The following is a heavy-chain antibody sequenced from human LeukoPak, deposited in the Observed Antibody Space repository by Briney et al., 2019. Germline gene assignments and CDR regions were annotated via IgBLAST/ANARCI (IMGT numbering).Heavy chain of an antibody. Sequence: GGSLRLSCAASGFTFSSYAMGWVRQAPGKGLEWVSGISGSGGSTYYADSVKGRFTISRDNSKNTLYLQMNSLRAEDTAVYYCAKDGTPYDFWSGYYRYWGQGTLVTVSS. CDR1: GFTFSSYA. CDR2: ISGSGGST. CDR3: AKDGTPYDFWSGYYRY. D-gene: IGHD3-3*01. J-gene: IGHJ4*02. V-gene: IGHV3-23*01.